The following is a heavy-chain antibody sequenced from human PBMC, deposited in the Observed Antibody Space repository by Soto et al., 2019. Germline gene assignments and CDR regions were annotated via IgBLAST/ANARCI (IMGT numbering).Heavy chain of an antibody. CDR3: ATSYGNAWYTY. CDR1: GGSISSGGYY. J-gene: IGHJ4*02. CDR2: IYYSGST. V-gene: IGHV4-31*03. Sequence: PSETLSLTCTVSGGSISSGGYYWSWIRQHPGKGLEWIGYIYYSGSTYYNPSLKSRVTISVDTSKNQFSLKLTSVTAADTAVYYGATSYGNAWYTYWGQGTQVTVSS. D-gene: IGHD6-13*01.